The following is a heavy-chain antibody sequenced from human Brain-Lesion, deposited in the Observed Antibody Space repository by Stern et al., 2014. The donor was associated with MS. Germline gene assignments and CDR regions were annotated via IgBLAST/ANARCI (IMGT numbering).Heavy chain of an antibody. Sequence: QLQLQESGSGVVKPSPTLSLTCDVSGGSISRGGFSWGWLLPAPEHDMKWIVDVYKSRTTSYNTSLLRRIKMSVYTSSNHFSLNRTSVTAADTAVYYCASGLGYCAGGNCSPGDLYFIYWGQGALVAVSS. CDR3: ASGLGYCAGGNCSPGDLYFIY. V-gene: IGHV4-30-2*01. CDR1: GGSISRGGFS. J-gene: IGHJ4*02. D-gene: IGHD2-8*02. CDR2: VYKSRTT.